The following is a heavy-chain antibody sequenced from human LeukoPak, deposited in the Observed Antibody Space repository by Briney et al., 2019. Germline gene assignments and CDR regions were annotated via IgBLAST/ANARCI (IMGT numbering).Heavy chain of an antibody. CDR3: ASLPSRAVVVPAAPPLSY. Sequence: PSETLSLTCAVYGGSFSGYYWSWIRQPPGKGLEWIGEINHSGSTNYNPSLKSRVTISVDTSKNQFSLKLSSVTAADTAVYYCASLPSRAVVVPAAPPLSYWGQGTLVTVSS. CDR1: GGSFSGYY. J-gene: IGHJ4*02. D-gene: IGHD2-2*01. V-gene: IGHV4-34*01. CDR2: INHSGST.